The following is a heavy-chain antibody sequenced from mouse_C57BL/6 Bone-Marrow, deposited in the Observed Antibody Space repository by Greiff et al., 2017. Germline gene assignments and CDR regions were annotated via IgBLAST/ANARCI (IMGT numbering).Heavy chain of an antibody. CDR2: ISYDGSN. Sequence: EVQLQQSGPGLVKPSQSLSLTCSVTGYSITSGYFWNWIRPFPGNQLEWMVYISYDGSNNYTPSLKNRFSITRDTSKNQVFLKLNSVTTEDTATYYCARDNLLLRPYWYFDVWGTGTTVTVSS. CDR1: GYSITSGYF. CDR3: ARDNLLLRPYWYFDV. V-gene: IGHV3-6*01. D-gene: IGHD1-1*01. J-gene: IGHJ1*03.